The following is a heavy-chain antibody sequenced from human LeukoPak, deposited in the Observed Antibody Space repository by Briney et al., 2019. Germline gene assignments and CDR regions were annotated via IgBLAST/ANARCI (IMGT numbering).Heavy chain of an antibody. CDR3: AKPLLEWLYAFDI. CDR2: INPSGGDT. V-gene: IGHV1-46*01. CDR1: GYTFTSYY. J-gene: IGHJ3*02. D-gene: IGHD3-3*01. Sequence: ASVKVSCKASGYTFTSYYVHWVRQAPGQGLEWMGIINPSGGDTNYAQKFQGRVTITADESTSTAYMELSSLRSEDTAVYYCAKPLLEWLYAFDIWGQGTMVTVSS.